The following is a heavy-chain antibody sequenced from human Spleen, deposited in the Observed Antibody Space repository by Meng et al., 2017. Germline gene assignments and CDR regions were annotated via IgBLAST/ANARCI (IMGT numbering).Heavy chain of an antibody. V-gene: IGHV4-34*01. CDR2: INHSGST. Sequence: QLQLQESGAGLLKPSETLSLSCFVSGGSFSDYYWSWIRQPPGKGLEWIGEINHSGSTNYNPSLESRTTISVDTSQNNLSLKLSSVTAADSAVYYCARGPTTMAHDFDYWGQGTLVTVSS. D-gene: IGHD4-11*01. CDR1: GGSFSDYY. J-gene: IGHJ4*02. CDR3: ARGPTTMAHDFDY.